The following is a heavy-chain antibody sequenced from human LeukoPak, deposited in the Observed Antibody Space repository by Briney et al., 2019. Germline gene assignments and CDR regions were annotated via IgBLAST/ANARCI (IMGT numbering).Heavy chain of an antibody. V-gene: IGHV4-61*09. Sequence: SETLSLACTVSGGSISSGSYCWSWIRQPAGKGLEWIGHIYTSGSTNYNPSLKSRVTILVDTSKKQFSLKLTSVTSADTAVYYCARRTMTTDAFDIWGQGTMVTVSS. CDR2: IYTSGST. CDR3: ARRTMTTDAFDI. D-gene: IGHD4-17*01. J-gene: IGHJ3*02. CDR1: GGSISSGSYC.